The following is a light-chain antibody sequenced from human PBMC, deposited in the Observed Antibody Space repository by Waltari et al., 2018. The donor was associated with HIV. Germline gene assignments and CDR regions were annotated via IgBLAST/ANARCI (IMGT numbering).Light chain of an antibody. CDR1: SSDVGSYKH. CDR2: EVS. J-gene: IGLJ2*01. Sequence: QSALTQPPSASGSPGPSVTIACTGSSSDVGSYKHVYWYQPHPGKAPRLIIYEVSKRPSGVSNRYSASKSGKTASLTVSGLRAEDEADYYCSSYAGSSTFGIFGGGTKLTVL. V-gene: IGLV2-23*02. CDR3: SSYAGSSTFGI.